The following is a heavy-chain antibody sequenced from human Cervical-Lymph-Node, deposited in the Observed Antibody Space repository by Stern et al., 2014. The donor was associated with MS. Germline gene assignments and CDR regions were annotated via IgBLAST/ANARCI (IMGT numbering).Heavy chain of an antibody. CDR3: ARGRGIALRPDY. V-gene: IGHV5-51*03. CDR1: GYSLTNTW. CDR2: TYPGDSET. D-gene: IGHD6-13*01. J-gene: IGHJ4*02. Sequence: EVQLVQSGAELKKPGESLRISCKGSGYSLTNTWIGWVRQMPGKGLEWMWITYPGDSETRYSPSFQGQVTISAGKSINTAYLQWSSLKASDTAMYYCARGRGIALRPDYWGQGTLVTVSS.